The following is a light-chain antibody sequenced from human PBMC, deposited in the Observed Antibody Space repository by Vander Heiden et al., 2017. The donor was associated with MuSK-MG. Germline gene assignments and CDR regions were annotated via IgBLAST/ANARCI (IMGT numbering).Light chain of an antibody. CDR2: EVS. CDR3: SSYAGSNNVV. V-gene: IGLV2-8*01. CDR1: RSDVGGYNY. J-gene: IGLJ2*01. Sequence: QSALPQPPPASGSPGQSVTISCTGTRSDVGGYNYVSWYQQHPGKAPKLMIYEVSKRPSGVPDRFSGSKSGNTASLTVSGLQAEDEADYYCSSYAGSNNVVFGGGTKLTVL.